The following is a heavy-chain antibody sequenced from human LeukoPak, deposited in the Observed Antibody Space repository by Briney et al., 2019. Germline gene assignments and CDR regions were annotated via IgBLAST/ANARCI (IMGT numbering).Heavy chain of an antibody. V-gene: IGHV4-39*07. CDR3: ARDWGGSHYLAFDI. D-gene: IGHD1-26*01. CDR1: GVSISSSNSY. CDR2: IYYSGNT. Sequence: PSETLSLTCTVSGVSISSSNSYWGWIRQPPGKGLEWIGSIYYSGNTYYNASLKSRVTMSLDTSKNQFSLKLSSVTASDTAVYYCARDWGGSHYLAFDIWGLGTMVTVSS. J-gene: IGHJ3*02.